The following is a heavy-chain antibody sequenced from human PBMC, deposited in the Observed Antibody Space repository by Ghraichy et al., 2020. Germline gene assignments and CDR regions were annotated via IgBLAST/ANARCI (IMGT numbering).Heavy chain of an antibody. Sequence: GSLRLSCAASGFTFSSYSMNWVRQAPGKGLEWVSSISSSSSYIYYADSVKGRFTISRDNAKNSLYLQMNSLRAEDTAVYYCARDGGWELEDWFDPWGQGTLVTVSS. D-gene: IGHD1-26*01. V-gene: IGHV3-21*01. J-gene: IGHJ5*02. CDR1: GFTFSSYS. CDR2: ISSSSSYI. CDR3: ARDGGWELEDWFDP.